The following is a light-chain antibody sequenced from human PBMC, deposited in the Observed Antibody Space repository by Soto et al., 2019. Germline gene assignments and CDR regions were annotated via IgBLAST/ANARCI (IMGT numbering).Light chain of an antibody. V-gene: IGLV6-57*02. CDR3: QSYHSNDWV. J-gene: IGLJ3*02. CDR2: EDD. CDR1: SGSLARKY. Sequence: NFMLTQPHSVSESPGKTVTISCTGSSGSLARKYVQWWQQRPGSAPTTMIFEDDGRPSGVPGRFSAFIDCSPYSASLALSGLKTEDGADYYCQSYHSNDWVFGGGTKLTVL.